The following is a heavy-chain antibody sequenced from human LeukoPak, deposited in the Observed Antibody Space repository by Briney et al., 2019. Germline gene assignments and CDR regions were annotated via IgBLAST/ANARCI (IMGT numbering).Heavy chain of an antibody. Sequence: SVKVSCKASGGTFSSYAISWVRQAPGQGLEWMGGIIPIFGTANYAQKFQGRVTITADESTSTAYIELSSLRSEDTAVYYCAREVEYDYVWGSYRSFDYWGQGTLVTVSS. CDR1: GGTFSSYA. CDR3: AREVEYDYVWGSYRSFDY. D-gene: IGHD3-16*02. V-gene: IGHV1-69*13. J-gene: IGHJ4*02. CDR2: IIPIFGTA.